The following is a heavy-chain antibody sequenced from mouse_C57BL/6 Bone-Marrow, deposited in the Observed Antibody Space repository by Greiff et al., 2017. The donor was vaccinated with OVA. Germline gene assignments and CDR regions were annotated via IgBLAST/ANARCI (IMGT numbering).Heavy chain of an antibody. CDR1: GYTFTSYW. J-gene: IGHJ2*01. Sequence: QVQLQQPGAELVKPGASVKLSCKASGYTFTSYWIQWVKQRPGQGLEWIGEIDPSDSYTNYNQKFKGKATLTVDTSSSTAYMQLSSLTSEDAAVYYCARVYYYGSSGVLFDYWGQGTTLTVSS. V-gene: IGHV1-50*01. CDR2: IDPSDSYT. D-gene: IGHD1-1*01. CDR3: ARVYYYGSSGVLFDY.